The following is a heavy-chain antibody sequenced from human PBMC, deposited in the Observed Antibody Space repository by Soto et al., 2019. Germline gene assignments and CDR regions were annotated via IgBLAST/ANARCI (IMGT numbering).Heavy chain of an antibody. V-gene: IGHV4-59*01. CDR2: VYNSGST. Sequence: PSETLSLTCTVSGGSISSNYWTWIRQPPGKGLEWIGYVYNSGSTNYNPSLKSRVTISEDTSRSQFSLKVNSMTAADTAVYYCARYRREAVAGYTLDYWGQGILVTVSS. CDR1: GGSISSNY. D-gene: IGHD6-13*01. J-gene: IGHJ4*02. CDR3: ARYRREAVAGYTLDY.